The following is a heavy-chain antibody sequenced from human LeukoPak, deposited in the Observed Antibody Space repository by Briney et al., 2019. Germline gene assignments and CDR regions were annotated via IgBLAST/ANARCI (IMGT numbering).Heavy chain of an antibody. V-gene: IGHV3-23*01. CDR1: GFTFSSYA. Sequence: GGSLRLSCAASGFTFSSYAMSWVRQAPGKGLEWVSAISGSGGSTYYADSVKGRFTISRDNSKNTLYLQMNSLRAEDTAVYYCAKGLGYCSSTSCYSIGDVWGKGTTVTVSS. D-gene: IGHD2-2*01. CDR2: ISGSGGST. J-gene: IGHJ6*04. CDR3: AKGLGYCSSTSCYSIGDV.